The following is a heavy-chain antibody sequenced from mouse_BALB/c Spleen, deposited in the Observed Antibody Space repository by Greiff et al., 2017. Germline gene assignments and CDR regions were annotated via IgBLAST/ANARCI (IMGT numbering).Heavy chain of an antibody. Sequence: QVQLQQSGAELVKPGASVKLSCKTSGYTFTSYWIQWVKQRPGQGLGWIGEIFPGTGTTYYSEKFKGKATLTIDTSSSTAYMQLSSLTSEDSAVYFCARSITTATPDYWGQGTTLTVSS. V-gene: IGHV1S132*01. J-gene: IGHJ2*01. CDR2: IFPGTGTT. CDR1: GYTFTSYW. D-gene: IGHD1-2*01. CDR3: ARSITTATPDY.